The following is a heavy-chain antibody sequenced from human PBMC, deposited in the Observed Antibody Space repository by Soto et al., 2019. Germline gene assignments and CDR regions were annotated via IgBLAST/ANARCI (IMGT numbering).Heavy chain of an antibody. J-gene: IGHJ6*04. Sequence: QVYMVQSGGELKKPGASVKVSCRASGNSFSSFVISWVRQAPGQGLELMGWISASNGDTNYAQKFQGRVIIATATCTNTAYMEATSLTSDDSAVYYGARRGDSGDYTGEMDVWGKGTAVTVSS. CDR1: GNSFSSFV. CDR3: ARRGDSGDYTGEMDV. CDR2: ISASNGDT. V-gene: IGHV1-18*01. D-gene: IGHD4-17*01.